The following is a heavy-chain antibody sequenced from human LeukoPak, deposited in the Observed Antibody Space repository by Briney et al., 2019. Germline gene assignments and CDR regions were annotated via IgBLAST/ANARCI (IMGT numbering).Heavy chain of an antibody. D-gene: IGHD3-22*01. CDR1: GGSISSSNYY. Sequence: PSETLSLTCTVSGGSISSSNYYWGWIRQPPGKGLEWIASIHYSETTYYNPSLKSRVTISVDTSKNHFSLKLSSVTAADTAVYYCASIGRSYYYDSSGYPGDYWGQGTLVTVSS. J-gene: IGHJ4*02. V-gene: IGHV4-39*02. CDR2: IHYSETT. CDR3: ASIGRSYYYDSSGYPGDY.